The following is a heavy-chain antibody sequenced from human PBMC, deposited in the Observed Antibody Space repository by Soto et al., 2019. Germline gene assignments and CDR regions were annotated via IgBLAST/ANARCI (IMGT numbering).Heavy chain of an antibody. CDR2: ITVGNGNS. CDR3: AREGTYASGWDKKTKYTLDV. V-gene: IGHV1-3*01. CDR1: GYTFVNYA. Sequence: VASVKVSCKASGYTFVNYAMHWVRQAPGQRLEWVGWITVGNGNSRYSENLRGRVAFTRDTSASTAYMELRSLRSEDTSVYYCAREGTYASGWDKKTKYTLDVWGQGTTVTVSS. J-gene: IGHJ6*02. D-gene: IGHD6-19*01.